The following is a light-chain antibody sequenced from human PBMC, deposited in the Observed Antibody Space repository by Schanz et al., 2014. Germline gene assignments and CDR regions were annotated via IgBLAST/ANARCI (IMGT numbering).Light chain of an antibody. J-gene: IGKJ1*01. CDR3: QQYGDSPWT. V-gene: IGKV3-20*01. Sequence: EIVLTQSPGTLSLSPGERATLSCRASQSITNSYLAWYQQKYGQAPRLLIHDVSKKASGIADRFSGSGSGAEFTLTISRLEPQDFGVYYCQQYGDSPWTFGQGTKVEMK. CDR1: QSITNSY. CDR2: DVS.